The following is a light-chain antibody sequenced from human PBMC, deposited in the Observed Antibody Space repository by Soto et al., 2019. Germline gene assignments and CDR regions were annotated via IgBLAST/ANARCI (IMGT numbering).Light chain of an antibody. CDR2: DAS. Sequence: EIVWTQSSATHSLSPGERVTLSCVASQSVRSNYVSWFQQIPGLAPRLLIYDASSRATAIPDSFRCSVSGTDFTLTISRLEPEDVAVYYCQQYGTSPFTLGPGTKVDIK. CDR1: QSVRSNY. CDR3: QQYGTSPFT. V-gene: IGKV3D-20*01. J-gene: IGKJ3*01.